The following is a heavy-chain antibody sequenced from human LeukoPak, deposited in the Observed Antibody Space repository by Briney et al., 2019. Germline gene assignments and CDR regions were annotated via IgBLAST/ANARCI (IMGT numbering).Heavy chain of an antibody. CDR2: IYYSGTT. J-gene: IGHJ6*03. V-gene: IGHV4-39*01. CDR1: GGSFSSRSYY. CDR3: AAVASTTYYYYMDV. Sequence: SETLSLTCSASGGSFSSRSYYWDWIRQPPGKGLEWIGRIYYSGTTQYNASLKSRVTISVDTSKNQFSLEMISVTAADTAVYYCAAVASTTYYYYMDVWGKGITVTVSS. D-gene: IGHD1-1*01.